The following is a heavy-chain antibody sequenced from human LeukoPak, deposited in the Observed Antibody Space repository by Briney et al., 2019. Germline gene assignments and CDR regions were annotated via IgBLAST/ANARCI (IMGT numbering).Heavy chain of an antibody. J-gene: IGHJ4*02. Sequence: GGSLRLSCLASGFIFSDYYMSWIRQTPGKGLEWISYISYTYSDIYYADSVRGRFTISRDNAKNSLYLQMNNLRAEDTAVYYCASGSSSVGYWGQGTRVTVSS. D-gene: IGHD6-6*01. CDR3: ASGSSSVGY. V-gene: IGHV3-11*01. CDR2: ISYTYSDI. CDR1: GFIFSDYY.